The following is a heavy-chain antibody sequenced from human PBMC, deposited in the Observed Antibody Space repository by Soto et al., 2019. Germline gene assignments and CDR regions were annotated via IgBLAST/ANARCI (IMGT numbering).Heavy chain of an antibody. CDR2: ICACDGDT. CDR1: GYTFTSFD. J-gene: IGHJ5*01. V-gene: IGHV1-3*01. CDR3: ASESYGGEFDS. D-gene: IGHD4-17*01. Sequence: GAPVKVYCKASGYTFTSFDIRGVRQAPAQRLEGMGWICACDGDTNYPQKLQGGVTITRDTSASTAYMQLSSLRSEDTAVYYCASESYGGEFDSWGQGTLVTVSS.